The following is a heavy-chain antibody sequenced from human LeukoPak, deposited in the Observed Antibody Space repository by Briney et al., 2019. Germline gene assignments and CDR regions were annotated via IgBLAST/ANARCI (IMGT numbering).Heavy chain of an antibody. CDR2: IYYSGST. Sequence: TETLSLTCTVSGGSISSYYWSWIRQPPGQGLEWIGYIYYSGSTNYNPSLKSRVTISVDTSKNQFSLKLSSVTAADTAVYYCARVEMATTLALFDYWGQGTLVTVSS. V-gene: IGHV4-59*01. CDR1: GGSISSYY. D-gene: IGHD5-24*01. J-gene: IGHJ4*02. CDR3: ARVEMATTLALFDY.